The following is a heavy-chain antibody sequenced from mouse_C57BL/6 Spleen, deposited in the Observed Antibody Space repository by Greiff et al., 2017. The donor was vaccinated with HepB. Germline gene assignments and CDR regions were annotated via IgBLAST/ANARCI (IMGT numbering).Heavy chain of an antibody. CDR2: IYPGDGDT. D-gene: IGHD1-1*01. CDR1: GYAFSSSW. CDR3: ARARTTGVANFDD. J-gene: IGHJ2*01. V-gene: IGHV1-82*01. Sequence: VQLQQSGPELVKPGASVKISCKASGYAFSSSWMNWVKQRPGKGLEWIGRIYPGDGDTNYNGKFKGKATLTADKSSSTAYMQLSSLTSEDSAVYVCARARTTGVANFDDWGQGTTLTVSS.